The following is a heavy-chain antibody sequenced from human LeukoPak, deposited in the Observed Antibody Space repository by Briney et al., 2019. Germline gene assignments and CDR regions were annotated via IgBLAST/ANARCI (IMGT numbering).Heavy chain of an antibody. Sequence: PGGSLRLSCAASGFTFSSYAMSWVRQAPGEGLEWVSAISGSGGSTYYADSVKGRFTISRDNSKNTLYLQMNSLRAEDTAVYYCAKGRTVTRGNWFDPWGQGTLVTVSS. CDR1: GFTFSSYA. J-gene: IGHJ5*02. CDR2: ISGSGGST. D-gene: IGHD4-17*01. CDR3: AKGRTVTRGNWFDP. V-gene: IGHV3-23*01.